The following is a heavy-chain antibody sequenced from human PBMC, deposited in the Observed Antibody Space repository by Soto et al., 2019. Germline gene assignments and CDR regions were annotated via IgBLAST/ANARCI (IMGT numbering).Heavy chain of an antibody. Sequence: PGGSLRLSCAASGFTFSSYAMSWVRQAPGKGLEWVPAISGSGGSTYYADSVKGRFTISRDNSKNTLYLQMNSLRAEDTAVYYCAKDSFGYSSSGDWFDPWGQGTLVTVSS. D-gene: IGHD6-13*01. CDR3: AKDSFGYSSSGDWFDP. V-gene: IGHV3-23*01. CDR2: ISGSGGST. CDR1: GFTFSSYA. J-gene: IGHJ5*02.